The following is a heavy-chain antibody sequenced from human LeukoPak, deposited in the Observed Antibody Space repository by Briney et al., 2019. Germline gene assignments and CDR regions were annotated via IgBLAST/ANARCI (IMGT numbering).Heavy chain of an antibody. Sequence: GRSLRLSCAASGFTFDDYAMHWVRQAPGKGLEWVSGISWNSGSIGYADSVKGRFTISRDNAKNSLYLQMNNLRAEDTALYYCAGDYYFDYWGQGTLVTVSS. J-gene: IGHJ4*02. CDR2: ISWNSGSI. D-gene: IGHD7-27*01. CDR3: AGDYYFDY. V-gene: IGHV3-9*01. CDR1: GFTFDDYA.